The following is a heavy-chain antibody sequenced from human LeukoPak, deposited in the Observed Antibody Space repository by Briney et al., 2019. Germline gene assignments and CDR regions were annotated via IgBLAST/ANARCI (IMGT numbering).Heavy chain of an antibody. J-gene: IGHJ4*02. D-gene: IGHD6-13*01. CDR2: ISSSSSYI. V-gene: IGHV3-21*04. Sequence: GGSLRLSCAASGFTFSSYSLNWVSQAPGKGLEWVSSISSSSSYIYYADSVKGRFTISRDNAKNSLYLQMNSLRAEDTAVYYCATVRQLVLGYWGQGTLVTVSS. CDR3: ATVRQLVLGY. CDR1: GFTFSSYS.